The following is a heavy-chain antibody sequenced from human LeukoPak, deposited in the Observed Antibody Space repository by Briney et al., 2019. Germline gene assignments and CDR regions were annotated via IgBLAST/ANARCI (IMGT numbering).Heavy chain of an antibody. V-gene: IGHV3-30*18. D-gene: IGHD3-22*01. Sequence: GRSLRLSCAASGFTFSSYGMHWVRQAPGKGLEWVAVISYDGSNKYYADSVKGRFTISRGNSKNTLYLQMNSLRAEDTAVYYCAKDQGGYYDSSGYYFDYWGQGTLVTVSS. J-gene: IGHJ4*02. CDR1: GFTFSSYG. CDR3: AKDQGGYYDSSGYYFDY. CDR2: ISYDGSNK.